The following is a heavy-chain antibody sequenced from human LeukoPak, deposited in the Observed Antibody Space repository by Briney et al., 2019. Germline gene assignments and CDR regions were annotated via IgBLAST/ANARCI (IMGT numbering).Heavy chain of an antibody. CDR3: TRVSPYYEGH. Sequence: AGGSLRLSCEASGLPFNTYSMIWVGQAPGKGLEWLSYISSNSGTVNYANSVKGRFTISRDNARSSLYLQMDSLTVEDTAVYFCTRVSPYYEGHWGQGTVVTVSP. V-gene: IGHV3-48*01. CDR2: ISSNSGTV. J-gene: IGHJ4*01. D-gene: IGHD1-26*01. CDR1: GLPFNTYS.